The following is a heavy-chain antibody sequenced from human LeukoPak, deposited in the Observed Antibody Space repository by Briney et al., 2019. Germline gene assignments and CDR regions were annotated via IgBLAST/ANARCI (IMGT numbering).Heavy chain of an antibody. V-gene: IGHV1-69*13. J-gene: IGHJ6*02. CDR3: ARTLIDYGDYLRGMDV. CDR1: GGTFGSYA. Sequence: SVKVSCKASGGTFGSYAISWVRQAPGQGLEWMGGIIPIFGTANYAQKFQGRVTITADESTSTAYMELSSLRSEDTAVYYCARTLIDYGDYLRGMDVWGQGTTVTVSS. CDR2: IIPIFGTA. D-gene: IGHD4-17*01.